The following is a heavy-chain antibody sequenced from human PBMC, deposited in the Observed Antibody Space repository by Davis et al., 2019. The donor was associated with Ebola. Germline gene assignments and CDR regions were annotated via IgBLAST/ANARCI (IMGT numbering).Heavy chain of an antibody. V-gene: IGHV3-48*04. J-gene: IGHJ5*02. Sequence: GESLKISCAASGFTFSSYSMTWVRQAPGKVLEWISYIGRGSSPIYYADSVKSRFTISRDNAKNSLDLQTNNVRVEDTAVYYCEADGWGGFDPWGQGTLVTVSS. CDR3: EADGWGGFDP. CDR2: IGRGSSPI. D-gene: IGHD1-26*01. CDR1: GFTFSSYS.